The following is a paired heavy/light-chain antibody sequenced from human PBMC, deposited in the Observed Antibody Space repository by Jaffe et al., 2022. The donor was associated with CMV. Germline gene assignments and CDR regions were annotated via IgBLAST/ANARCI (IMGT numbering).Light chain of an antibody. V-gene: IGKV1-39*01. J-gene: IGKJ5*01. Sequence: DIQMTQSPSSLSAYVGDRVTITCRASQSISRFLNWYQQKPGKAPNLLIYAASSLQSGVPSRFSGSGSGTDFTLTISSLQPEDFATYYCQQSYSTSSIAFGQGTRLEIK. CDR1: QSISRF. CDR2: AAS. CDR3: QQSYSTSSIA.
Heavy chain of an antibody. CDR2: IYWDDDK. CDR1: GFSLSTSGVG. CDR3: AHLSTENQPSNVNWFDP. J-gene: IGHJ5*02. Sequence: QITLKESGPTLVKPTQTLTLTCTFSGFSLSTSGVGVGWIRQPPGKALEWLALIYWDDDKRYSPSLKSRLTITKDTSKNQVVLTMTNMDPVDTATYYCAHLSTENQPSNVNWFDPWGQGTLVTVSS. D-gene: IGHD2-2*01. V-gene: IGHV2-5*02.